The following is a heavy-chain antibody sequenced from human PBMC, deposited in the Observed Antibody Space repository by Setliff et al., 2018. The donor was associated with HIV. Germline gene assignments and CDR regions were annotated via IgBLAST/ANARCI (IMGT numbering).Heavy chain of an antibody. Sequence: SETLSLTCTVSGGSISSGSYYWSWIRQPAGKGLEWIGRIYTSGSTNYNPSLKSRVTIAVDKSKNQFSLKLSSVTAADTAVYYCARSHFYCSGGSCYSGYFDYWGQGTLVTVSS. CDR3: ARSHFYCSGGSCYSGYFDY. D-gene: IGHD2-15*01. CDR1: GGSISSGSYY. J-gene: IGHJ4*02. V-gene: IGHV4-61*02. CDR2: IYTSGST.